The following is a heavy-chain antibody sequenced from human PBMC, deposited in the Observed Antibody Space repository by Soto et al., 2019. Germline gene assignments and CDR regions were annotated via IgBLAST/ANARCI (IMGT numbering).Heavy chain of an antibody. V-gene: IGHV4-39*01. Sequence: SETLSLTSTGSGGSISSSRYYWGWIRQPPGKGLEWIGSIYYSGSTYYNPSLKSRVTISVDTSKSQFSLKLSSVTAADTAVYYCARLQSHYYYYGMDVWGQGTTVT. CDR3: ARLQSHYYYYGMDV. CDR2: IYYSGST. J-gene: IGHJ6*02. CDR1: GGSISSSRYY.